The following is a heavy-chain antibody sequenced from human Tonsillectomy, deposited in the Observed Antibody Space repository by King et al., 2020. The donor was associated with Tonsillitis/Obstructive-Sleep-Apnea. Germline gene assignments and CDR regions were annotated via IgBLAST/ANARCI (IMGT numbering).Heavy chain of an antibody. CDR3: ARPLLVDTAMDGFDY. CDR2: IYPGDSDT. J-gene: IGHJ4*02. V-gene: IGHV5-51*01. D-gene: IGHD5-18*01. CDR1: GYSFTSYW. Sequence: VQLVESGAEVKKPGESLKISCKGSGYSFTSYWIGWVRQMPGKGLEWMGIIYPGDSDTRYSPSFQGQVTISADKSISTAYLQWSSLKASDTAMYYCARPLLVDTAMDGFDYWGQGTLVTVSS.